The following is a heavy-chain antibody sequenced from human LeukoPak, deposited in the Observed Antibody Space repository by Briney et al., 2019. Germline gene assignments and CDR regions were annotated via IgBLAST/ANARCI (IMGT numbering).Heavy chain of an antibody. J-gene: IGHJ4*02. V-gene: IGHV3-23*01. D-gene: IGHD5-18*01. CDR2: IAGSGGRT. CDR1: GFTFSSYA. CDR3: ATPLSVSLWANFDY. Sequence: GGSLRLSCGASGFTFSSYAMSWVRQAPGKGLEWVSAIAGSGGRTYYADAVKGRFTISRDNSKNTLYLQMNSLRAEDTALYYCATPLSVSLWANFDYWGQGTLVTVSS.